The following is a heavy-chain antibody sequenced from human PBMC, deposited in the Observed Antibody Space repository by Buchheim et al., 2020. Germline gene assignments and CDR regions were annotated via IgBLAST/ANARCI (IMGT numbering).Heavy chain of an antibody. D-gene: IGHD4-17*01. CDR2: ISYDGSNK. CDR1: GFTFSSYA. CDR3: AEGTVTTLDYYYYGMAV. Sequence: QVQLVESGGGVVQPGRSLRLSCAASGFTFSSYAMHWVRQAPGKGLEWVAVISYDGSNKYYADSVKGRFTISRDNSKNTLYLQMNSLRAEDTAVYYCAEGTVTTLDYYYYGMAVWCHGT. J-gene: IGHJ6*02. V-gene: IGHV3-30*04.